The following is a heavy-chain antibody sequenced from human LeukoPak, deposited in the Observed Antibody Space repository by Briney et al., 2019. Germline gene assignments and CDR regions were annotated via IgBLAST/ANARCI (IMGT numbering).Heavy chain of an antibody. CDR3: ARGFDYYDSSGYLSNWYFDL. J-gene: IGHJ2*01. V-gene: IGHV4-38-2*02. D-gene: IGHD3-22*01. Sequence: SETLSLTCTVSGYSISIAFYWGLIRQPPGKGLEWIGSISHSGSTYYNPSLKSRVTISVDTSKNQFSLKLSSVTAADTAVYYCARGFDYYDSSGYLSNWYFDLWGRGTLVTVSS. CDR1: GYSISIAFY. CDR2: ISHSGST.